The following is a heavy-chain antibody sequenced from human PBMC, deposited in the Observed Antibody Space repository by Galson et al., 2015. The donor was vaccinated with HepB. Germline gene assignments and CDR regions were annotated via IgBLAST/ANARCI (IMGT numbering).Heavy chain of an antibody. J-gene: IGHJ5*02. CDR3: AKDLYSSGWYNYFDP. V-gene: IGHV3-30*18. D-gene: IGHD6-19*01. CDR2: ISHDGGSK. CDR1: GFVLSNQG. Sequence: LRLSCAASGFVLSNQGMHWVRQAPGKGLEWVSMISHDGGSKHYADSVKGRFTISRDNSNNTLYLQMNSLRAEDTAVYYCAKDLYSSGWYNYFDPWGQGTLVTVSS.